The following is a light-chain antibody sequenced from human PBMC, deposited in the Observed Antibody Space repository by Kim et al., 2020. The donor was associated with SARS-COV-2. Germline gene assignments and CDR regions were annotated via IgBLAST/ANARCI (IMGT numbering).Light chain of an antibody. CDR1: NIGSKN. CDR3: HVWDTTSDVV. J-gene: IGLJ2*01. CDR2: YDS. V-gene: IGLV3-21*04. Sequence: SYELTQPPSMSVAPGKSARITCGGNNIGSKNVHWYQQKPGQAPVLVIYYDSDRPSGIPERFSGSNSGNTATLTISRVEAGDEADYYCHVWDTTSDVVFGGGTQLTVL.